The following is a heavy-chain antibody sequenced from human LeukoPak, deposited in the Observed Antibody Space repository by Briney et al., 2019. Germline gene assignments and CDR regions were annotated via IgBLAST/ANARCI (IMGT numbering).Heavy chain of an antibody. J-gene: IGHJ5*02. Sequence: ASVKVSCKASGYTFTSYDINWVRQATGQGLEWMGWMNPNSDNTGYAQKFQGRVTMTRNTSISTAYMELSSLRSEDTAVYYCARGRRYYYGSGSYRGNWFDPWGQGTLVTVSS. V-gene: IGHV1-8*01. CDR2: MNPNSDNT. D-gene: IGHD3-10*01. CDR1: GYTFTSYD. CDR3: ARGRRYYYGSGSYRGNWFDP.